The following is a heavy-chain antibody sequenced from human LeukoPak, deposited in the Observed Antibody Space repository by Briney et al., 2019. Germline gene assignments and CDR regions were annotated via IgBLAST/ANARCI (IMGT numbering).Heavy chain of an antibody. J-gene: IGHJ5*02. D-gene: IGHD6-13*01. CDR3: ARDLGHTAAGTSNWFDP. CDR2: INPNSGGT. CDR1: GYTFTGYY. V-gene: IGHV1-2*02. Sequence: GASVKVSCKASGYTFTGYYMHWVRQAPGQGLEWMGWINPNSGGTNYAQKFQGRVTMTRDTSISTAYMELSRLRSDDTAVYYCARDLGHTAAGTSNWFDPWGQGTLVTVS.